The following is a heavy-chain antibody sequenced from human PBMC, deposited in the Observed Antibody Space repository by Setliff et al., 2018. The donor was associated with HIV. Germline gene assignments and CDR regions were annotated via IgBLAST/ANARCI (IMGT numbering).Heavy chain of an antibody. CDR2: IKQDGSEI. V-gene: IGHV3-7*03. CDR3: AKDGISGGAYPPYYFDY. Sequence: PGGSLRLSCAASGFTFSNYWMDWVRQAPGKGLEWVATIKQDGSEIYYMDSVKGRFTISRDNVKNSLYLQMNSLRGEDTAVYYWAKDGISGGAYPPYYFDYWGHGTLVTVSS. CDR1: GFTFSNYW. D-gene: IGHD2-15*01. J-gene: IGHJ4*01.